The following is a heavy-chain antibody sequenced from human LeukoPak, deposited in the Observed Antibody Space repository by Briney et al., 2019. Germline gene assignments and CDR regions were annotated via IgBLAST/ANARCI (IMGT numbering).Heavy chain of an antibody. D-gene: IGHD3-22*01. Sequence: SQTLSLTCTVSGGSISCGDYYWSWIRQPPGKGLEWIGYIYYSGSTYYNPSLKSRVTISVDTSKNQFSLKLSSVTAADTAVYYCARRGVYYDSSGYHYYFDYWGQGTLVTVSS. V-gene: IGHV4-30-4*08. CDR1: GGSISCGDYY. CDR2: IYYSGST. CDR3: ARRGVYYDSSGYHYYFDY. J-gene: IGHJ4*02.